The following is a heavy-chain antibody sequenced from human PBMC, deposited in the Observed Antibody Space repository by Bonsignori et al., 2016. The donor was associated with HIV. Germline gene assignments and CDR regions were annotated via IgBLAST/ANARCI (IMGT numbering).Heavy chain of an antibody. V-gene: IGHV3-15*01. CDR3: TPLRGAFDI. J-gene: IGHJ3*02. CDR1: GLTLSNAW. Sequence: EVQLVESGGGLVKPGGSLRLSCGASGLTLSNAWMNWVRQAPGKGLEWVGRIKSKTDGGTTDYAAPVKGRFSISRDDSKNTLYLQMNSLKSEDTAVYYCTPLRGAFDIWGQGTMVTVS. CDR2: IKSKTDGGTT.